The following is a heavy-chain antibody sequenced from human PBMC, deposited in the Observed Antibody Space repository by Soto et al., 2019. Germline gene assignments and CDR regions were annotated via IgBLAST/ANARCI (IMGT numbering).Heavy chain of an antibody. CDR2: IWYDGSNK. Sequence: ESGGGVVQPGRSLRLSCAASGFTFSSYGMHWVRQAPGKGLEWVAVIWYDGSNKYYADSVKGRFTISRDNSKNTLYLQMNSLRAEDTAVYYCARDIGSGWFYYFDYWGQGTLVTVSS. D-gene: IGHD6-19*01. CDR1: GFTFSSYG. J-gene: IGHJ4*02. CDR3: ARDIGSGWFYYFDY. V-gene: IGHV3-33*01.